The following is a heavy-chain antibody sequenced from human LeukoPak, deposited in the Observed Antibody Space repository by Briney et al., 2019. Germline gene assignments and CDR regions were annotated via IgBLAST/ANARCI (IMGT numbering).Heavy chain of an antibody. CDR3: ASSLWFGETQQFDY. J-gene: IGHJ4*02. CDR1: GGTFSSYA. Sequence: ASVKVSCKASGGTFSSYAISWVRQAPGQGLEWMGGIIPIFGTANYAQKFQGRVTITADESTSTAYMELSSLRSDDTAVYYCASSLWFGETQQFDYWGRGTLVTVSS. CDR2: IIPIFGTA. D-gene: IGHD3-10*01. V-gene: IGHV1-69*01.